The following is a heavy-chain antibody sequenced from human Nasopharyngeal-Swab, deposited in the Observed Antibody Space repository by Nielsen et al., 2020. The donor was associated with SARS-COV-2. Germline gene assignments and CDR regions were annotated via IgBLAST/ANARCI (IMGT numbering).Heavy chain of an antibody. Sequence: GESLKISCAASGFTFSSYAMSWVRQAPGKGLEWVSYISSSSSTIYYADSVKGRFTISRDNAKNSLYLQMNSLRAEDTAVYYCARDRLSTVTTYWNWFDPWGQGTLVTVSS. J-gene: IGHJ5*02. D-gene: IGHD4-11*01. CDR1: GFTFSSYA. CDR3: ARDRLSTVTTYWNWFDP. CDR2: ISSSSSTI. V-gene: IGHV3-48*04.